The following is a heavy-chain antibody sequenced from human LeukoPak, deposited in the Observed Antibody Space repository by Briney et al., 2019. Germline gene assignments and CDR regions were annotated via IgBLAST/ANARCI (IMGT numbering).Heavy chain of an antibody. CDR1: GGSISSSNYY. CDR3: ARAVRYYGFWSGYYTPPGYYYMDV. CDR2: IYYSGST. D-gene: IGHD3-3*01. J-gene: IGHJ6*03. V-gene: IGHV4-39*07. Sequence: SETLSLTCTVSGGSISSSNYYWGWIRQPPRKGLEWIGSIYYSGSTYYNPSLKSRVTISVDTSKNQFSLKLSSVTAADTAVYYCARAVRYYGFWSGYYTPPGYYYMDVWGKGTTVTVSS.